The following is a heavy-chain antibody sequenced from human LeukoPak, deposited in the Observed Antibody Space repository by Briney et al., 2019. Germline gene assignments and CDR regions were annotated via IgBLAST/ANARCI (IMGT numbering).Heavy chain of an antibody. Sequence: SETLSLTCTVSGDSISDYYWSWIRQPPGKELERIGYIYYSATTNYNPSLKSLLTISVDTSKYQFSLKLSSVTAADTALYYCARDRKYFQHWGQGTLVTVS. CDR3: ARDRKYFQH. J-gene: IGHJ1*01. CDR2: IYYSATT. V-gene: IGHV4-59*01. CDR1: GDSISDYY.